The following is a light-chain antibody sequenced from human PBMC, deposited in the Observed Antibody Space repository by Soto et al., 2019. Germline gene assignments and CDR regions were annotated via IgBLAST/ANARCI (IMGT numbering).Light chain of an antibody. V-gene: IGLV7-46*01. CDR2: DAS. CDR1: TGAVTSGHY. J-gene: IGLJ3*02. Sequence: QAVVTQAPSLTVSPGGTVTLTGGSSTGAVTSGHYPYWFQQKPGQAPRTLIYDASNKHSWTPARFSGSLLGGKAALTLSGAQPEDEAEYYCLLSLSGARGVFGGGTKLTVL. CDR3: LLSLSGARGV.